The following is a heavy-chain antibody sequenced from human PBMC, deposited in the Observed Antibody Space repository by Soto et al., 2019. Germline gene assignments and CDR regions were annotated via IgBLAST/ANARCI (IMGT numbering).Heavy chain of an antibody. CDR3: AEEKAGGGTCKLGSGFYC. CDR2: ISYDGSKK. Sequence: QVQLVESGGGVVQPGRSLRLSCAASGFTFSSYGLHWVRQAPGKGLEWLAVISYDGSKKYYADSVKGRFTIARDNSKNTRYLTMESLRAEDKGNQYCAEEKAGGGTCKLGSGFYCWGQGTPVTVSS. J-gene: IGHJ4*01. V-gene: IGHV3-30*18. D-gene: IGHD2-15*01. CDR1: GFTFSSYG.